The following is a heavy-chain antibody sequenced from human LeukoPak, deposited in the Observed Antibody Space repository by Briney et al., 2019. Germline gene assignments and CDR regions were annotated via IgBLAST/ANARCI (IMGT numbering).Heavy chain of an antibody. D-gene: IGHD2-15*01. CDR1: GYTFTGYY. J-gene: IGHJ4*02. Sequence: ASVKVSCKASGYTFTGYYVHWVRQAPGQGLEWMGWINPNSGGTKYAQKFQGRVTMTRDTSITTAYMELSSLRSDDTAVYYCARFLGYRSAGSCYFDYWGQGTLVTVSS. V-gene: IGHV1-2*02. CDR3: ARFLGYRSAGSCYFDY. CDR2: INPNSGGT.